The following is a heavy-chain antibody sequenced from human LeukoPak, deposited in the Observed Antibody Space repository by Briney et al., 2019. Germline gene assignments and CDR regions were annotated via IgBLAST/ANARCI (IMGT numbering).Heavy chain of an antibody. Sequence: GGSLRLSCAASGFTFSSYSMNWVRQAPGKGLEWVSSISSSSSYIYYADSVKGRFTISRGNAKNSLYLQMNSLRAEDTAVYYCAREYGEYYDSSGYYYGYWGQGTLVTVSS. J-gene: IGHJ4*02. CDR2: ISSSSSYI. CDR3: AREYGEYYDSSGYYYGY. CDR1: GFTFSSYS. D-gene: IGHD3-22*01. V-gene: IGHV3-21*01.